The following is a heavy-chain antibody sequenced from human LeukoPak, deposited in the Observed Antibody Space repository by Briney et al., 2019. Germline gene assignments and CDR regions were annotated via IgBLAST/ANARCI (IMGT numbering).Heavy chain of an antibody. J-gene: IGHJ4*02. V-gene: IGHV1-2*02. Sequence: ASVKVSCKASGYTFTGYYMHWVRQVPGQGLEWMGWINPNSGGTNYAQKFQGRVTMTRDTSISTAYMELSRLRSDDTAVYYCARSRGYYYDSSGYSDYWGQGTLVTVSS. D-gene: IGHD3-22*01. CDR1: GYTFTGYY. CDR2: INPNSGGT. CDR3: ARSRGYYYDSSGYSDY.